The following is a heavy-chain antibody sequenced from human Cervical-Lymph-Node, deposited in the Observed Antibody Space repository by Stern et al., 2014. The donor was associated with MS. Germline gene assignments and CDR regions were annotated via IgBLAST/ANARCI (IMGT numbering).Heavy chain of an antibody. V-gene: IGHV4-39*01. CDR3: ARWAYSSGWYNWFDP. CDR2: IYYSGST. Sequence: QVQLQESGPGLVKPSETLSLTCTVSGCSISSSSYYWGWIRQPPGKGLEWIGSIYYSGSTHHNPPHKRRVPNSEDTSKTQFSGNQSSVTAADTAVYYCARWAYSSGWYNWFDPWGQGTLVTVSS. J-gene: IGHJ5*02. D-gene: IGHD3-22*01. CDR1: GCSISSSSYY.